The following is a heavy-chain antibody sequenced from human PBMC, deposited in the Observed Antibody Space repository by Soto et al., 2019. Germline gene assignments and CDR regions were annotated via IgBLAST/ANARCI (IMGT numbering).Heavy chain of an antibody. CDR1: GGSFSGYY. V-gene: IGHV4-34*01. J-gene: IGHJ3*02. D-gene: IGHD5-12*01. CDR2: INHSGST. Sequence: TLSLTCAVYGGSFSGYYWSGIRQPPGKGLEWIGEINHSGSTNYNPSLKSRVTISVDTSKNQFSLKLSSVNAAETDVYYCAXXXVNVTSGYEFWEDAFDIWGQGTMVT. CDR3: AXXXVNVTSGYEFWEDAFDI.